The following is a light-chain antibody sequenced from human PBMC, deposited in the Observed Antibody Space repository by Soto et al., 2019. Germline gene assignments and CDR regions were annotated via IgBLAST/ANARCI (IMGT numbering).Light chain of an antibody. CDR2: DAS. V-gene: IGKV1-5*01. J-gene: IGKJ1*01. Sequence: LDCYQQTPGKAPKLLISDASTLESGVPSRFGGSGSGTEFTLSITSLQPDDFATSYCQQCFWHWTFGQGPKVDIK. CDR3: QQCFWHWT.